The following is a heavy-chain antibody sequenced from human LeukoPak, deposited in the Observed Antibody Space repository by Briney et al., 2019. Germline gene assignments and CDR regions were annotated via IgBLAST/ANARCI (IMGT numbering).Heavy chain of an antibody. Sequence: GGSLTLSCAASGVTFSSYPMSWVRQAPGKGLQWVAAISNGGGSAYYADSVKGRITISRANSKSTLYLQMTSLRAENTAIYYCAARPRMPPRFDHWGQGTLVTVSS. CDR3: AARPRMPPRFDH. J-gene: IGHJ4*02. V-gene: IGHV3-23*01. D-gene: IGHD2-15*01. CDR1: GVTFSSYP. CDR2: ISNGGGSA.